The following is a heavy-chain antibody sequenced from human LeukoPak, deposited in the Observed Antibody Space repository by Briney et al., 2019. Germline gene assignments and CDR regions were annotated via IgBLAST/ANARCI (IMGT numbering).Heavy chain of an antibody. CDR3: AGLSNYYGAASSKFDY. CDR1: GYTFTNYY. Sequence: ASVKVSCKASGYTFTNYYINWVRQAPGQGLEWMGVINPSGGGTSYAQNFQGRLTMTGDTSTGTAYMELSSLRSEDTAVYYCAGLSNYYGAASSKFDYWGQGTLVTVSS. V-gene: IGHV1-46*01. J-gene: IGHJ4*02. D-gene: IGHD3-10*01. CDR2: INPSGGGT.